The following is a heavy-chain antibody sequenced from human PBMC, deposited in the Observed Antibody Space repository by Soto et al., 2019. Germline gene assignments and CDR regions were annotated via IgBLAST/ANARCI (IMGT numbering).Heavy chain of an antibody. V-gene: IGHV4-30-4*01. CDR2: IYYSGST. D-gene: IGHD2-15*01. CDR1: GGSISSGDYY. J-gene: IGHJ6*02. CDR3: ARVLGCSGGSCYYYYGMDV. Sequence: SETLSLTCTVSGGSISSGDYYWSWIRQPPGKGLEWIGYIYYSGSTYYNPSLKSRVTISVDTSKNQFSLKLSSVTAADTAVYYCARVLGCSGGSCYYYYGMDVWGQGTTVTVSS.